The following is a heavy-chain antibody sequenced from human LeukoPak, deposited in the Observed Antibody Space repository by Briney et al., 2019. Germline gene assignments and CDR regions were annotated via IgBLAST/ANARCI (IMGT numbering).Heavy chain of an antibody. D-gene: IGHD6-13*01. J-gene: IGHJ4*02. CDR2: INPNTGDT. CDR3: ARESSSSTWTFHY. V-gene: IGHV1-2*02. Sequence: VSVKVSCKASGYTFTGYYMHWVRQAPGQGLEWMGWINPNTGDTNYAQKFQGRVTMTRDTSISTAYMELSRLTSDDTAVYYCARESSSSTWTFHYWGQGTLVTVSS. CDR1: GYTFTGYY.